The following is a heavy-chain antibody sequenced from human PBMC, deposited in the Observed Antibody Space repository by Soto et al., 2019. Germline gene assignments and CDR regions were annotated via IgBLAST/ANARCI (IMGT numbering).Heavy chain of an antibody. CDR1: GGSISRGGYY. CDR2: IYYSGST. Sequence: SETLSLTCTVSGGSISRGGYYWGWIRQPPGKRLERIGSIYYSGSTYYNPSLKSRVTISVDTSKNQFYLKLSSVTAAETDVYYCARPRIAAAGTIDYWGQGTLVTVSS. J-gene: IGHJ4*02. V-gene: IGHV4-39*01. CDR3: ARPRIAAAGTIDY. D-gene: IGHD6-13*01.